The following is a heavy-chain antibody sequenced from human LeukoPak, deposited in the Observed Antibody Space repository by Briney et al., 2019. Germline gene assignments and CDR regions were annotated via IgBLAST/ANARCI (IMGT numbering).Heavy chain of an antibody. D-gene: IGHD7-27*01. CDR1: GFTFSAYY. CDR2: ISDSGTYT. Sequence: NPGGSLRLLCAASGFTFSAYYMMWPPHAPGKAREGVSHISDSGTYTEYADAVEGRFTNSRDNAQKSLYLQMNSLRVEDTAVYCCAMRNWGKSLVYYWGQGTLVAVSS. CDR3: AMRNWGKSLVYY. V-gene: IGHV3-11*03. J-gene: IGHJ4*02.